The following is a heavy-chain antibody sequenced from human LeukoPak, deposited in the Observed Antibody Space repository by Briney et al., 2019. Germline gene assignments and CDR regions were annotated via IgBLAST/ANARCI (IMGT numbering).Heavy chain of an antibody. J-gene: IGHJ4*02. CDR1: GESISGFY. D-gene: IGHD3-22*01. V-gene: IGHV4-59*12. CDR2: IYYSGST. CDR3: AREAFSSGYYDDY. Sequence: SETLSLTCTVSGESISGFYWTWIRQPPGKGLEWIGYIYYSGSTNYNPSLKSRVTISVDTSKNQFSLKVTSVTAADTAVYYCAREAFSSGYYDDYWGQGTLVTVSS.